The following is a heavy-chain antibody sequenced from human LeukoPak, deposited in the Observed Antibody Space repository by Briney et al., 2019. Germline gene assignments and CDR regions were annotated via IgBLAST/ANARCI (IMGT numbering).Heavy chain of an antibody. CDR1: GFTFSEYY. D-gene: IGHD2-21*02. CDR3: APDFCGAACSPYFDS. Sequence: PGGSLRLSCAGSGFTFSEYYMAWIRQAPGKGLEYISYITARSGTMYYADSVRGRFTISRDNAKNTLYLEMNSLRVEDSAIYYCAPDFCGAACSPYFDSWGQGTVVTVSS. J-gene: IGHJ4*02. CDR2: ITARSGTM. V-gene: IGHV3-11*04.